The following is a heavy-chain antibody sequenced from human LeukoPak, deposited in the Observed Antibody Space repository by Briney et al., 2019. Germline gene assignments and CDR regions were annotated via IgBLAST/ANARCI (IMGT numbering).Heavy chain of an antibody. V-gene: IGHV4-59*12. Sequence: PSETQSLTCSVSGDSISNYYWSWIRQPPGKGLEWIGYIYYSGATSYNPSLKSRVTISIDTSKNQFSLKMNSMTATDTAVYYCGRSDCAGSGCYDSWIDPWGQGTLVTVSS. CDR2: IYYSGAT. CDR3: GRSDCAGSGCYDSWIDP. J-gene: IGHJ5*02. D-gene: IGHD6-19*01. CDR1: GDSISNYY.